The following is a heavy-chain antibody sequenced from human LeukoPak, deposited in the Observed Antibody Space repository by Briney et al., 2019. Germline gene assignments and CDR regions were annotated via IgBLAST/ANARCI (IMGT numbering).Heavy chain of an antibody. Sequence: ASVKVSCKASGYTFTSYGISWVRQAPGQGLEWMGWISAYNGNTNYARKLQGRVTMTTDTSTSTAYMELRSLRSDDTAVYYCARVLGVTTRLGFDPWGQGTLVTVSS. J-gene: IGHJ5*02. D-gene: IGHD4-4*01. V-gene: IGHV1-18*01. CDR2: ISAYNGNT. CDR3: ARVLGVTTRLGFDP. CDR1: GYTFTSYG.